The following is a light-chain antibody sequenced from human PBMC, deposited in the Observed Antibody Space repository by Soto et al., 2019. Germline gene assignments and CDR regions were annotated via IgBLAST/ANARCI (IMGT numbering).Light chain of an antibody. J-gene: IGLJ1*01. CDR2: HVS. CDR1: SCDVGGYNY. CDR3: SSYTTTSTYV. V-gene: IGLV2-14*01. Sequence: QSVLTQPASVSGSPGQSITISCTGTSCDVGGYNYVSWYQQYPGKAPKLMIYHVSNRPSGVSDRFSGSKSGNSASLTISGLQAEDEADYYCSSYTTTSTYVFGTGTKVTVL.